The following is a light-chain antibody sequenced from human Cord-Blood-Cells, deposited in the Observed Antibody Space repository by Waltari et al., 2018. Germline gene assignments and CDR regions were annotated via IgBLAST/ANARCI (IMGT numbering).Light chain of an antibody. CDR2: LGS. V-gene: IGKV2-28*01. CDR1: QSLLHSNGYNY. CDR3: MQALQTPIT. J-gene: IGKJ5*01. Sequence: DIVMTQSPLSLPVTPGEPASISCRFRQSLLHSNGYNYLDWYLQKPGQCPQLLIYLGSNRASGVPDRFSGSGSGTDFTLKISRVEAEDVGVYYCMQALQTPITFSQGTRLEIK.